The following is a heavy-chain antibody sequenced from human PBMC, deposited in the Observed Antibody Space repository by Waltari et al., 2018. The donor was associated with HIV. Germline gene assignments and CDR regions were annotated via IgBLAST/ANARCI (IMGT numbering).Heavy chain of an antibody. CDR2: IYPDDTT. CDR1: NFTVPGKH. Sequence: AESGGRLIQPGGSLGLPCPASNFTVPGKHVTRFRQAPGVSLEWVAVIYPDDTTHYADSVSGRFTISRAKSRTTVLLLMTGLFVDDTATYFCATGVRYYGPWGQGTRVIVSS. J-gene: IGHJ5*02. D-gene: IGHD3-10*01. CDR3: ATGVRYYGP. V-gene: IGHV3-53*01.